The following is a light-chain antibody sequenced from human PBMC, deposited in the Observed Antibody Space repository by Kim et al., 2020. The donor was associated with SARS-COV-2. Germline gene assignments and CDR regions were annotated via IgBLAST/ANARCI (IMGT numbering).Light chain of an antibody. CDR3: QAWDSSTSV. CDR1: KLGDKY. Sequence: VAPGQTASITCSGDKLGDKYACWYQQKPGQSPVLVIYQDSKRPSGIPERFSGSNSGNTATLTISGTQAMDEADYYCQAWDSSTSVFGGGTQLTVL. V-gene: IGLV3-1*01. CDR2: QDS. J-gene: IGLJ2*01.